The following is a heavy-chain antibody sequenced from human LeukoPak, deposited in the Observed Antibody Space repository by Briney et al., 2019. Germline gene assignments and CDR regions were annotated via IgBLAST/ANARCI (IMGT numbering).Heavy chain of an antibody. CDR2: IYYSGST. V-gene: IGHV4-59*01. D-gene: IGHD6-19*01. Sequence: SETLSLTCTVSGGSISSYYWSWIRQPPGKGLEWIGYIYYSGSTNYNPSLKSRVTISVDTSKNQFSLKLSSVTAADTAVYYCARSEAVAGTVIFPWGQGTLVTVSS. CDR3: ARSEAVAGTVIFP. J-gene: IGHJ1*01. CDR1: GGSISSYY.